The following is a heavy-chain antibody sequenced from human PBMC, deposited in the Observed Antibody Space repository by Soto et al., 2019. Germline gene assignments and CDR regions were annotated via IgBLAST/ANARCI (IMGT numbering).Heavy chain of an antibody. D-gene: IGHD3-22*01. J-gene: IGHJ4*02. CDR2: INPSGGST. Sequence: ASVKVSCKASGYTFTSYHMHWVRQAPGQGLEWMGIINPSGGSTSYAQKFQGRVTTTRDTSTSTVYMELSSLRSEDTAVYYCARDDSSGYYYYWGQGTLVTVSS. V-gene: IGHV1-46*01. CDR3: ARDDSSGYYYY. CDR1: GYTFTSYH.